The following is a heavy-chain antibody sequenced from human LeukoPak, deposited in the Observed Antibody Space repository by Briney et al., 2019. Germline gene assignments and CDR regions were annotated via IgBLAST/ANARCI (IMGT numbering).Heavy chain of an antibody. J-gene: IGHJ6*03. CDR2: MNPNSGNT. CDR3: ARSHFWSGYYTDYYYMDV. Sequence: ASVKVSCKASGYTFTSYDINWVRQATGQGLEWTGWMNPNSGNTGYAQKFQGRVTITRNTSMSTAYMELSSLRSEDTAVYYCARSHFWSGYYTDYYYMDVWGKGTTVTVSS. V-gene: IGHV1-8*03. CDR1: GYTFTSYD. D-gene: IGHD3-3*02.